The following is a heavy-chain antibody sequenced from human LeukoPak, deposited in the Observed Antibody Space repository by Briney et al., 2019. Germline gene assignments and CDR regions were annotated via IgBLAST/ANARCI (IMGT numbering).Heavy chain of an antibody. V-gene: IGHV3-74*01. CDR2: ISSDGSSS. Sequence: PGGSLRLSCAASGFTFSSSWMHWVRQAPGKGLVWVSRISSDGSSSSYADSVKGRFTISRDNAKNTLSLQMNSLRAEDTAVYYCTRSSGYGYDYWGQGTLVTVSS. CDR1: GFTFSSSW. D-gene: IGHD5-18*01. CDR3: TRSSGYGYDY. J-gene: IGHJ4*02.